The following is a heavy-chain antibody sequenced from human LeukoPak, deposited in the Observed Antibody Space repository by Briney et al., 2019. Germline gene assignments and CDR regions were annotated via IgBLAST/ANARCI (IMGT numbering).Heavy chain of an antibody. CDR3: ARQIHDYGDYFDY. D-gene: IGHD4-17*01. CDR2: IYYSGST. CDR1: GGSISSYY. J-gene: IGHJ4*02. V-gene: IGHV4-59*08. Sequence: SETLSLTCTVSGGSISSYYWSWIRQPPGKGLEWIGYIYYSGSTYYNPSLKSRVTISVDTSKNQFSLKLSSVTAADTAVYYCARQIHDYGDYFDYWGQGTLVTVSS.